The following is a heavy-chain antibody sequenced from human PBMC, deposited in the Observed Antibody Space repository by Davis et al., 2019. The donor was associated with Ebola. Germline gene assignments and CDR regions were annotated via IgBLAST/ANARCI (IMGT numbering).Heavy chain of an antibody. Sequence: GESLKISCAASGFTFSNYRMNWVRQAPGKGLEWVSSISRSSSSTYYADSVKGRFTISRDNAKNSLYLQMNSLRAEDTAVYYCAREACSSISSYTYYFDYWGQGTLVTVSS. CDR1: GFTFSNYR. V-gene: IGHV3-21*01. J-gene: IGHJ4*02. CDR2: ISRSSSST. CDR3: AREACSSISSYTYYFDY. D-gene: IGHD2-2*02.